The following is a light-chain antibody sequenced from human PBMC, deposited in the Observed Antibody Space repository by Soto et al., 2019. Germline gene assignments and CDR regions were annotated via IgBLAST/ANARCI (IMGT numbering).Light chain of an antibody. CDR3: QHYNNWPT. CDR1: QSVSNY. CDR2: DAS. Sequence: ETVLTQSPATLSVSPGERATLSCWASQSVSNYFVWYQQKPGQAPRLLIYDASKRATGIPARFSGSGSGTDFTLTISSLQSEDFALYYCQHYNNWPTFGQGTKVDIK. J-gene: IGKJ1*01. V-gene: IGKV3D-15*01.